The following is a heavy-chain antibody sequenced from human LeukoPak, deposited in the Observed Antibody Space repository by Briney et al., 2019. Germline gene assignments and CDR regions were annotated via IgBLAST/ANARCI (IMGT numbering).Heavy chain of an antibody. CDR1: RGSFSGYY. Sequence: SETLSLTCAVYRGSFSGYYWSWIRQPPGKGLEWIGEIHHSGSTNYNPSLKSRVTISVDTSKNQFSLKLSSVTAADTAVYYCAREGDSSVYYDYWGQGTLLTVSS. J-gene: IGHJ4*02. D-gene: IGHD3-22*01. CDR2: IHHSGST. V-gene: IGHV4-34*01. CDR3: AREGDSSVYYDY.